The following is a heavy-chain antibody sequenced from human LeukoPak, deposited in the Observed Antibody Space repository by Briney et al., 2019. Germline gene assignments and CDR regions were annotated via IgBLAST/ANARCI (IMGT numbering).Heavy chain of an antibody. CDR3: ARGGRRAEAALLGGRFYFDY. Sequence: GGSLRLSCAASGFTFSNYDMHWVRQATGKGLEWVSGIGTLSDTFYAGSVKGRFTISRENAKNSLYLQMNSLSDGDTAVYYCARGGRRAEAALLGGRFYFDYWGQGILVTVSS. J-gene: IGHJ4*02. V-gene: IGHV3-13*01. CDR2: IGTLSDT. D-gene: IGHD6-19*01. CDR1: GFTFSNYD.